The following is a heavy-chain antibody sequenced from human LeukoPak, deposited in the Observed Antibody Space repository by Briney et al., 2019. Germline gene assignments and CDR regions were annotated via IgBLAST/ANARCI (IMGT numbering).Heavy chain of an antibody. D-gene: IGHD3-16*01. J-gene: IGHJ4*02. Sequence: SGGSLRLSCAASGFTFDDYAMHWVRQAPGKGLVWVSRINSDGSSTSYADSVKGRFTISRDNAKNTLYLQMNSLRAEDTAVYYCARPFGEIDYWGQGTLVTVSS. CDR3: ARPFGEIDY. CDR1: GFTFDDYA. CDR2: INSDGSST. V-gene: IGHV3-74*01.